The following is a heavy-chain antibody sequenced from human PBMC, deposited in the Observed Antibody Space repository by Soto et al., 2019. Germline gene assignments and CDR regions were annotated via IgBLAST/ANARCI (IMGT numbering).Heavy chain of an antibody. CDR1: GGSVTNSSYY. CDR3: VSQRTTVPTQAYFDY. Sequence: SETLSITCTVSGGSVTNSSYYWGWIRQSPGKGLEWIGSVYYRGRSYSKSSIKSRVTISVDTSKNRFSLSLNSVTASDTAVYFCVSQRTTVPTQAYFDYWGPGALVTVSS. V-gene: IGHV4-39*01. D-gene: IGHD4-17*01. J-gene: IGHJ4*02. CDR2: VYYRGRS.